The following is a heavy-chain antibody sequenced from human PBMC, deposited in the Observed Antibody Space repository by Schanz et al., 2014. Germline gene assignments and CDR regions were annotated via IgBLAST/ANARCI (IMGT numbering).Heavy chain of an antibody. Sequence: QVQLQESGPGLVKPSQTLSLTCAVSGGSISSGGYSWSWIRQPPGKGLEWIGYIFFRGSTYYNPSLKSRFTISTDTSKTQFSLRLTSVTAADTAVYYCYGMDVWGQGTAVTVSS. CDR3: YGMDV. V-gene: IGHV4-30-4*07. J-gene: IGHJ6*02. CDR2: IFFRGST. CDR1: GGSISSGGYS.